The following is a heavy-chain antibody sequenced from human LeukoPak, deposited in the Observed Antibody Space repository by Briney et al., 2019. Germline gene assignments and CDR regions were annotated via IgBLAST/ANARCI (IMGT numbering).Heavy chain of an antibody. CDR2: ISSSGSTI. CDR1: GITFNTAW. J-gene: IGHJ4*02. D-gene: IGHD3-22*01. CDR3: ARDPGSSGYADY. V-gene: IGHV3-48*04. Sequence: GGSLRLSCVVSGITFNTAWMSWVRQAPGKGLEWVSYISSSGSTIHYADSVMGRFTISRDNAKNSLYLQMNNLRAEDTAVYYCARDPGSSGYADYWGQGTLVTVSS.